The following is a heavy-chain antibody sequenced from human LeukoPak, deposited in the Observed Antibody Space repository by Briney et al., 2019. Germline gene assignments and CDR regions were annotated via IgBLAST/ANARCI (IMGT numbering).Heavy chain of an antibody. CDR1: GFTFSSYA. Sequence: GGSLRLSCAASGFTFSSYAMSWVRQAPGKGLEWVSAISGSGGSTYYADSVKGRFTISRDNSKNTLYLQMNSLRAEDTAVYYCARDPHTSSWPEYFQHWGQGTLLTVSS. J-gene: IGHJ1*01. V-gene: IGHV3-23*01. CDR3: ARDPHTSSWPEYFQH. CDR2: ISGSGGST. D-gene: IGHD6-13*01.